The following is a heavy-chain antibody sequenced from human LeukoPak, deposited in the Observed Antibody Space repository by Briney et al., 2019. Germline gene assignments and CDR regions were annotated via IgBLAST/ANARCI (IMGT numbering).Heavy chain of an antibody. V-gene: IGHV4-59*11. CDR1: GVSISSLH. CDR2: VYYSDNA. J-gene: IGHJ5*02. Sequence: SETLSLTCTVSGVSISSLHWAWIRQPPGKGLEWIGYVYYSDNANNNPSLKSRVTISVDTSKNQFSLKLSSVTAADTAVYYCARTGGYCSGGSCYSGWFDPWGQGTLVTVSS. D-gene: IGHD2-15*01. CDR3: ARTGGYCSGGSCYSGWFDP.